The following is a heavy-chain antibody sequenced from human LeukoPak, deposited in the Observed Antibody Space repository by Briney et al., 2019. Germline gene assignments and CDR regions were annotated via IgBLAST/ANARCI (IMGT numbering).Heavy chain of an antibody. V-gene: IGHV4-30-4*01. CDR3: ARGSDSSGSGSPLPD. Sequence: SETLSLTCTVSGGSISSGDYYWSWIRQPPGKGLEWIGYIYYSGSTYYNPSLKSRVTISVDTSKNQFSLKLSSVTAADTAVYYCARGSDSSGSGSPLPDWGQGTLVTVSS. J-gene: IGHJ4*02. CDR2: IYYSGST. CDR1: GGSISSGDYY. D-gene: IGHD3-10*01.